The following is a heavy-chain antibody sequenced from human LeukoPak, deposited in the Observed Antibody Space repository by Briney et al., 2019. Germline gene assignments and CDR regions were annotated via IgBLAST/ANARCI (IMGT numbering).Heavy chain of an antibody. D-gene: IGHD3-16*01. CDR2: IYTSGST. V-gene: IGHV4-61*02. J-gene: IGHJ4*02. CDR1: GGSISSGSYY. Sequence: SQTLSLTCTVSGGSISSGSYYWSWLRQPAGKGLEWIGRIYTSGSTKYNPSLKSRVTISVDTSKNQFSLKLSSVTAADTAVYYCARGGDTWGQGTLVTVSS. CDR3: ARGGDT.